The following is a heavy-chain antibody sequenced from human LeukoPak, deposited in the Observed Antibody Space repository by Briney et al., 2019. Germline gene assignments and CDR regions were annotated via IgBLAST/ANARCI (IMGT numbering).Heavy chain of an antibody. CDR3: ARQGGVNDYVWGSYLPYYFDY. CDR2: IYPGDSDT. Sequence: EESLKISGKGSGYSFTSYWIGWVAQMPGKGLEWMGIIYPGDSDTTYSPSFQGQVTISADTSIRTAYLQWSSLKASDTAMYYCARQGGVNDYVWGSYLPYYFDYWGQGTLVTVSS. CDR1: GYSFTSYW. D-gene: IGHD3-16*02. V-gene: IGHV5-51*01. J-gene: IGHJ4*02.